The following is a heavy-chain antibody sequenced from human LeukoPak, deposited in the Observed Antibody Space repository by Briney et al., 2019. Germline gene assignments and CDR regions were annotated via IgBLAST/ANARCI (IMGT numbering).Heavy chain of an antibody. CDR3: ARDPPSAWGTPRSSFDY. J-gene: IGHJ4*02. CDR1: GYTFTSYD. D-gene: IGHD1-14*01. Sequence: ASVKVSCKASGYTFTSYDINWVRQATGQGLEWMGWMNPNSGNTGYAQKFQGRVTITRNTSISTAYMELSSLRSEDTAVYYCARDPPSAWGTPRSSFDYWGQGTLVTVSS. V-gene: IGHV1-8*03. CDR2: MNPNSGNT.